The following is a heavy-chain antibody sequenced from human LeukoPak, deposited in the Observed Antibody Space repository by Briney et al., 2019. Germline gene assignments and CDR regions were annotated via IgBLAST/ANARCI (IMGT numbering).Heavy chain of an antibody. J-gene: IGHJ4*02. CDR1: GYTFTSYD. CDR2: MNPNSGNT. V-gene: IGHV1-8*01. D-gene: IGHD6-13*01. Sequence: GASVKVSCKASGYTFTSYDINWVRQATGQGLEWMGWMNPNSGNTGYAQKFQGRVTMTRNTSISTAYMELSSLRSEDTAVYYCARGVAAAGTEDYWGQGTLVTVSS. CDR3: ARGVAAAGTEDY.